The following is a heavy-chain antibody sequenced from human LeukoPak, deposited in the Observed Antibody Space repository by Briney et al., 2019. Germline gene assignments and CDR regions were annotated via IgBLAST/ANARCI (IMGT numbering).Heavy chain of an antibody. D-gene: IGHD6-13*01. CDR3: ARAILGIAAHGYYFDY. CDR2: INPSGGST. V-gene: IGHV1-46*01. J-gene: IGHJ4*02. CDR1: GYTFTSYY. Sequence: GASVRVSCKASGYTFTSYYMHWVRQAPGQGLEWMGIINPSGGSTSYAQKFQGRVTMTRDMSTSTVYMELSSLRSEDTAVYYCARAILGIAAHGYYFDYWGQGTLVTVSS.